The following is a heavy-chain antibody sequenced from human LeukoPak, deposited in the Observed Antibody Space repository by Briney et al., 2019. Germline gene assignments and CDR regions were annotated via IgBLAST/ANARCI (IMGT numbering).Heavy chain of an antibody. J-gene: IGHJ4*02. Sequence: SETLSLTCTVSGGSISSYYWSWMRQPPGKGLEGIGYIYYSGSTNYNPSLKSRVTISVATSKHQFSLKLSSVTAADTAVYYCARRRHVTQFDYWGQGTLVTVSS. CDR2: IYYSGST. CDR3: ARRRHVTQFDY. V-gene: IGHV4-59*01. CDR1: GGSISSYY. D-gene: IGHD2-21*02.